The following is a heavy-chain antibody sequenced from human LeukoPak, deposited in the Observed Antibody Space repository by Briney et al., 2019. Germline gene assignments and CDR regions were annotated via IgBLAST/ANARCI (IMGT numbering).Heavy chain of an antibody. J-gene: IGHJ4*02. V-gene: IGHV3-74*01. CDR1: GFTFSSYW. D-gene: IGHD5-18*01. Sequence: GGSLRLSCVASGFTFSSYWMHWVRQAPGKGLVWVSRINSDGSSTSYADSVKGRFTISRDNSRNTLSLQMNSLRAEDTAVYYCAKDLGYSDDYWGQGTLVTVSS. CDR3: AKDLGYSDDY. CDR2: INSDGSST.